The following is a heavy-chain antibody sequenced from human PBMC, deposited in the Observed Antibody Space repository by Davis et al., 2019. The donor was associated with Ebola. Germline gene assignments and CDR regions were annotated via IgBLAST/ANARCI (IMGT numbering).Heavy chain of an antibody. Sequence: GESLKISCAASGFTFSSYSMNWVRQAPGKGLEWVSYISSSSSTIYYADSVKGRFTISRDNSKNTLYLQMNSLRAEDTAVYYCAKDAPIDYWGQGTLVTVSS. CDR1: GFTFSSYS. CDR2: ISSSSSTI. V-gene: IGHV3-48*01. J-gene: IGHJ4*02. CDR3: AKDAPIDY.